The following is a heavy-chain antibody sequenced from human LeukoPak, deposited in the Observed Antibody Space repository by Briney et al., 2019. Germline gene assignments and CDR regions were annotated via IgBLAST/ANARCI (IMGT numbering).Heavy chain of an antibody. J-gene: IGHJ4*02. V-gene: IGHV4-30-4*01. Sequence: TPSETLSLTCTVSGGSISSGDYYWSWIRQPPGKGLEWIGYIYYSGSTYYNPSLKSRVTISVDTSKNQFSLKLSSVTAADTAVYYCARVVEDSGSYSYYFDYWGQGTLVTVSS. CDR3: ARVVEDSGSYSYYFDY. D-gene: IGHD1-26*01. CDR2: IYYSGST. CDR1: GGSISSGDYY.